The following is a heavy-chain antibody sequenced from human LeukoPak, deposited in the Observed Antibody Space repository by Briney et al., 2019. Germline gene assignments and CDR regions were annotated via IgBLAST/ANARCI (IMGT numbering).Heavy chain of an antibody. CDR2: INHSGST. CDR3: ARGPVPAAYSWLDY. CDR1: GGSFSGYY. Sequence: SETLSLTCAVYGGSFSGYYWSWIRQPPGKGLEWIGEINHSGSTNYKPSLKSRVTISVDTSKNQFSLKLSSVTAADTAVYYCARGPVPAAYSWLDYWGQGTLVTVSS. V-gene: IGHV4-34*01. D-gene: IGHD2-2*01. J-gene: IGHJ4*02.